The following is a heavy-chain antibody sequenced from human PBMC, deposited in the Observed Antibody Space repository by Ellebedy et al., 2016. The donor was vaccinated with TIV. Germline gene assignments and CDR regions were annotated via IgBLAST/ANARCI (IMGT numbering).Heavy chain of an antibody. Sequence: LSLTCAASGFTFSDHFMDWVRQAPGKGLEWVGRIRKKVNSFTTEYAASVKGRFIISRDDSKNSLYLQMNSLRAEDTAVYYCARDENDRVRSYYDYWGQGSQATVSS. CDR2: IRKKVNSFTT. D-gene: IGHD1-1*01. CDR1: GFTFSDHF. CDR3: ARDENDRVRSYYDY. V-gene: IGHV3-72*01. J-gene: IGHJ4*02.